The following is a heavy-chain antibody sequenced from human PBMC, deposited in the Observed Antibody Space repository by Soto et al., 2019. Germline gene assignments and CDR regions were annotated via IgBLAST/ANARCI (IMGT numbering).Heavy chain of an antibody. J-gene: IGHJ1*01. Sequence: SQTVPRTDAISGGSVCSNSAAWNWLRQSPSRGLEWLGRTYYRSKWYSDYAVSVRSRIIINPDTSKNQFSLQLDSVTPEDTAVYYCARHTSAPDLAYWGQRTLVTVSS. CDR1: GGSVCSNSAA. CDR2: TYYRSKWYS. CDR3: ARHTSAPDLAY. V-gene: IGHV6-1*01. D-gene: IGHD2-2*01.